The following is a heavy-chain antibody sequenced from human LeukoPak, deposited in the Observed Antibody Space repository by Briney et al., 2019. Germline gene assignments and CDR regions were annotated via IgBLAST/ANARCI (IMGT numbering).Heavy chain of an antibody. CDR2: IYYSGST. V-gene: IGHV4-39*07. Sequence: SETLSLTCTVSGGSISSSSYYWGWIRQPPGKGLEWIGSIYYSGSTYYNPSLKSRVTISVDTSKNQFSLKLSSVTAADTAVYYCARDSGIAARRFFDYWGQGTLVTVSS. J-gene: IGHJ4*02. CDR3: ARDSGIAARRFFDY. D-gene: IGHD6-6*01. CDR1: GGSISSSSYY.